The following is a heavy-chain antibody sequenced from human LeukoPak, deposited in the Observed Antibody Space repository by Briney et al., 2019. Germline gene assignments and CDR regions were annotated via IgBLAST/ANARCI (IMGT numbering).Heavy chain of an antibody. Sequence: ASVKVSCKASGYTFSIYPVHWVRQAPGQGLEWVGTIDPHGGTTSFAQKFQGRVTLTRDMSTNTVSMELRSLRYEDTAVYFCAREGATREYTGDTWRYFFDFWGQGTLVTVSS. J-gene: IGHJ4*02. D-gene: IGHD4-17*01. CDR2: IDPHGGTT. V-gene: IGHV1-46*01. CDR1: GYTFSIYP. CDR3: AREGATREYTGDTWRYFFDF.